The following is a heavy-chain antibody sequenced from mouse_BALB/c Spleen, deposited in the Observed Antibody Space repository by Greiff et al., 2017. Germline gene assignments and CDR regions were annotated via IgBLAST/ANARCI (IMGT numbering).Heavy chain of an antibody. CDR1: GFNIKDYY. J-gene: IGHJ2*01. V-gene: IGHV14-4*02. CDR3: NAPYGNYVDYFDY. CDR2: IDPENGDT. Sequence: EVQLQQSGAELVRSGASVKLSCTASGFNIKDYYMHWVKQRPEQGLEWIGWIDPENGDTEYAPKFQGKATMTADTSSNTAYLQLSSLTSEDTAVYYCNAPYGNYVDYFDYWGQGTTLTVSS. D-gene: IGHD2-1*01.